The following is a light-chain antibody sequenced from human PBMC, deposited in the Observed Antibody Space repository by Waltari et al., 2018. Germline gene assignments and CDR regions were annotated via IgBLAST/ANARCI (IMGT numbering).Light chain of an antibody. Sequence: DIQMTQSPSTLSASVGDRVTITCRASESISAWLAWYQQRPGKAPDLLIYKASTLQSGVPSRFSGSGSGTEFTLIISSLQPDDFATFYCQQYKTYPFTFGPGTKVDIK. V-gene: IGKV1-5*03. J-gene: IGKJ3*01. CDR3: QQYKTYPFT. CDR2: KAS. CDR1: ESISAW.